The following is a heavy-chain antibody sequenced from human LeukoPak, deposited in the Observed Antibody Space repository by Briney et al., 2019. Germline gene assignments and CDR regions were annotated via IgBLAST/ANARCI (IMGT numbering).Heavy chain of an antibody. D-gene: IGHD1-26*01. CDR2: ISGSGDTT. Sequence: PGGSLRLSCAASGFTFSSYVMSWVRQAPGKGLEWVSGISGSGDTTYFADSVKGRFTISRDNSKNTVYLQMNSLRAEDTAVYYCAKKYIVGPTPGPFDIWGQGTMVTVSS. V-gene: IGHV3-23*01. J-gene: IGHJ3*02. CDR3: AKKYIVGPTPGPFDI. CDR1: GFTFSSYV.